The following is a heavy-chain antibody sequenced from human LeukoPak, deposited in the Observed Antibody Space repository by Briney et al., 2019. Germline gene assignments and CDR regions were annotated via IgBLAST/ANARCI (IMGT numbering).Heavy chain of an antibody. J-gene: IGHJ4*02. V-gene: IGHV3-23*01. CDR2: ISESGGET. CDR1: GFIFSNYA. D-gene: IGHD3-22*01. CDR3: AKGIDSTGYYPFDY. Sequence: GGSLRLSCATSGFIFSNYAMSWVRQAPGKGLEWVSAISESGGETYHADSVKGRFTISRDTSKSTLYLQLNSLRAEDTAIYYCAKGIDSTGYYPFDYWGRGTLVTVSS.